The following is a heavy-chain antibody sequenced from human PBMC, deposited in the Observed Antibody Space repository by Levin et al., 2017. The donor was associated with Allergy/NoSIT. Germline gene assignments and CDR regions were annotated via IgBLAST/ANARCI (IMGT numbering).Heavy chain of an antibody. J-gene: IGHJ3*02. V-gene: IGHV5-51*01. CDR3: ARRPVRFGYSGYDYRGLGAFDI. Sequence: GESLKISCKGSGYSFTSYWIGWVRQMPGKGLEWMGIIYPGDSDTRYSPSFQGQVTISADKSISTAYLQWSSLKASDTAMYYCARRPVRFGYSGYDYRGLGAFDIWGQGTMVTVSS. CDR1: GYSFTSYW. D-gene: IGHD5-12*01. CDR2: IYPGDSDT.